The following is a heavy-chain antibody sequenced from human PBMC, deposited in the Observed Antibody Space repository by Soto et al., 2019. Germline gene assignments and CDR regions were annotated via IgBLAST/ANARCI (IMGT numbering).Heavy chain of an antibody. Sequence: SETLSLTCTVSGGSISSSSYYWGWIRQPPGKGLEWIGSIYYSGSTYYNPSLKSRVTISVDTSKNQFSLKLSSVTAADTAVYYCARFGVRGVSNYYGMDVWGQGTTVPSP. CDR1: GGSISSSSYY. CDR2: IYYSGST. CDR3: ARFGVRGVSNYYGMDV. J-gene: IGHJ6*02. D-gene: IGHD3-10*01. V-gene: IGHV4-39*01.